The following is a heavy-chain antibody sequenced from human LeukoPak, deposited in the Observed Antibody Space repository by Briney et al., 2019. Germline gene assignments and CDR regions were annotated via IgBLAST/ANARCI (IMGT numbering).Heavy chain of an antibody. V-gene: IGHV4-39*07. J-gene: IGHJ6*03. CDR3: ARDRSNNPYYFYYMDV. CDR2: IHYSRGT. CDR1: GGSMSNINYY. D-gene: IGHD1/OR15-1a*01. Sequence: KSSETLSLTCTVSGGSMSNINYYWGWIRQPPGKGLEWIGSIHYSRGTHYNPSLKSRVTISVDTSKNQFSLRLSSVSAADTALYYCARDRSNNPYYFYYMDVWGRGTTVTVSS.